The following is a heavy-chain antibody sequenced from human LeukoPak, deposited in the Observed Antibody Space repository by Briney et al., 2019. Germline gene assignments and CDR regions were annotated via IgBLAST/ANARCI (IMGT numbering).Heavy chain of an antibody. V-gene: IGHV3-33*01. CDR3: ARVRDCSSGSCYPDYYYYYGMDV. D-gene: IGHD2-15*01. Sequence: GRSLRLSCAASGFTFSSYGMHWVRQAPGKGLEWVAVIWYDGSNKYYADSVKGRFTFSRDNSKNTLYLQMNSLRAEDTAVYYCARVRDCSSGSCYPDYYYYYGMDVWGQGTTVTVSS. CDR2: IWYDGSNK. J-gene: IGHJ6*02. CDR1: GFTFSSYG.